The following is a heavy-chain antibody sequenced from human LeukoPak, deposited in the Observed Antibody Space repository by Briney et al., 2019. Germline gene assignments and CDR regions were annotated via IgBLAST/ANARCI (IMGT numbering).Heavy chain of an antibody. J-gene: IGHJ4*02. Sequence: QAGGSLRLSCAASGFTFSSYWMHWVRQAPGKGLVWVSRINTDGSSTSYADSVKGRFTISRDNAKNTLYLQMNSLRAEDTAVYYCARAKGYGDYYFDYWGQGTLVTASS. CDR3: ARAKGYGDYYFDY. CDR1: GFTFSSYW. V-gene: IGHV3-74*01. D-gene: IGHD4-17*01. CDR2: INTDGSST.